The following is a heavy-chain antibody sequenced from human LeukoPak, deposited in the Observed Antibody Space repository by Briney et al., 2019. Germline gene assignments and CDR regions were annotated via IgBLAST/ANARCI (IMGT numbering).Heavy chain of an antibody. CDR1: GFTFSSYA. D-gene: IGHD3-22*01. CDR3: ARDKDSSGYYYPFDY. Sequence: GGSLRLSCAASGFTFSSYAMHWVRQAPGKGLEWVAVISYDGSNKYYADSVKGRFTISRDNSKNTLYLQMNSLRAEDTAVYYCARDKDSSGYYYPFDYWGQGTLVTVSS. J-gene: IGHJ4*02. V-gene: IGHV3-30-3*01. CDR2: ISYDGSNK.